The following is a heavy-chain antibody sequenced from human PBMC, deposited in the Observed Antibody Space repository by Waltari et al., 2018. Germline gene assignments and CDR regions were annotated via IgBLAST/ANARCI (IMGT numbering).Heavy chain of an antibody. CDR2: IRYDGSNK. D-gene: IGHD2-21*02. Sequence: QVQLVESGGGVVQPGGSLRLSCAASGVTFSNYGMHWVRQAPGKGLEWVTSIRYDGSNKYYVDSVKGRFTISRDNSKNTLYLHMNSLRGEDTAVYYCAKDCGGDCDLHGWGQGTLVTVSS. CDR1: GVTFSNYG. J-gene: IGHJ4*02. V-gene: IGHV3-30*02. CDR3: AKDCGGDCDLHG.